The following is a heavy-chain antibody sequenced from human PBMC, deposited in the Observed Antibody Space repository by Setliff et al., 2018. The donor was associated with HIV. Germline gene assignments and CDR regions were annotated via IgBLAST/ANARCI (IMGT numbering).Heavy chain of an antibody. Sequence: ASVKVSCKASGYTFSSYDINWVRQATGQGLEWMGWMNPNSGNTGYAQKFQGRVTMTRNTSISTAYMELSSLRSEDTAMYYCARGEAGEVAVAGSYYFDYWGQGTLVTVSS. V-gene: IGHV1-8*01. CDR2: MNPNSGNT. J-gene: IGHJ4*02. CDR1: GYTFSSYD. CDR3: ARGEAGEVAVAGSYYFDY. D-gene: IGHD6-19*01.